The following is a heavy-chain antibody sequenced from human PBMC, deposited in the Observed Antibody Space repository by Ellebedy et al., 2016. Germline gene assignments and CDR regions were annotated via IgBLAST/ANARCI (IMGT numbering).Heavy chain of an antibody. CDR2: INAGTSNT. CDR3: ARSGDTSMAFTPSLDC. Sequence: ASVKVSCKASGYTFTSYAMHWVRQAPGHRLEWMGWINAGTSNTKYSQKFQGRVTITRDTSASKAYMELSSLRSEDTDVYYCARSGDTSMAFTPSLDCWGQGTLVTVSS. J-gene: IGHJ4*02. D-gene: IGHD5-18*01. CDR1: GYTFTSYA. V-gene: IGHV1-3*01.